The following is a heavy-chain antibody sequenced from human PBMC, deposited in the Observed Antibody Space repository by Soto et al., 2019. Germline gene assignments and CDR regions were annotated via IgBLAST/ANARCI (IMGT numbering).Heavy chain of an antibody. CDR3: ARDPGRYSGYDFDY. V-gene: IGHV1-69*08. CDR1: GGTFSSYT. J-gene: IGHJ4*02. D-gene: IGHD5-12*01. CDR2: IIPILGIA. Sequence: QVQLVQSGAEVKKPGSSVKVSCQASGGTFSSYTISWVRQAPGQGLEWMGRIIPILGIANYAPKFQGRVTITADKSTSTAYMELSSLRSEDTAVYYCARDPGRYSGYDFDYWGQGTLVTVSS.